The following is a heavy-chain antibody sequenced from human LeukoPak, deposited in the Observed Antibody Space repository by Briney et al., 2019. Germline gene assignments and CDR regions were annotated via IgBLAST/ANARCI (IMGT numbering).Heavy chain of an antibody. CDR1: GGTFSSYA. CDR2: IIPIFGTA. CDR3: AREDFWSGYSGYGMDV. J-gene: IGHJ6*02. D-gene: IGHD3-3*01. Sequence: SVKVSCKAPGGTFSSYAISWVRQAPGQGLEWMGGIIPIFGTANYAQKFQGRVTITADESTSTAYMELSSLRSEDTAVYYCAREDFWSGYSGYGMDVWGQGTTVTVSS. V-gene: IGHV1-69*13.